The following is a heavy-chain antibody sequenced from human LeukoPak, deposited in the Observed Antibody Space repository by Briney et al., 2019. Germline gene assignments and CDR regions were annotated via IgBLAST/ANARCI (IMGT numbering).Heavy chain of an antibody. CDR1: GFTFSSYG. Sequence: PGRSLRLSCAASGFTFSSYGMHWVRQTPGKGLEWVALISFDGSIEYYVDSVKGRFTISRDNSKNTLFLQMNSLRPEDTAVYYCAKDSDIAVAGSDDALGVWGQGTMVTVSS. D-gene: IGHD6-19*01. CDR2: ISFDGSIE. CDR3: AKDSDIAVAGSDDALGV. J-gene: IGHJ3*01. V-gene: IGHV3-30*18.